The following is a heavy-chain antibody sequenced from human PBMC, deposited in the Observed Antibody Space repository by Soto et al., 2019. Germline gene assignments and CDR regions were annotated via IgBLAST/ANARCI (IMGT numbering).Heavy chain of an antibody. CDR1: GGTFSSYA. CDR3: AREDSSSSVYYYGMDV. J-gene: IGHJ6*02. V-gene: IGHV1-69*13. Sequence: GASVKVSCKASGGTFSSYAISWVRQAPGQGLEWMGGIIPIFGTANYAQKFQGRVTITADESTSTAYMELSSLRSEDTAVYYCAREDSSSSVYYYGMDVWGQGTTVTVSS. CDR2: IIPIFGTA. D-gene: IGHD6-6*01.